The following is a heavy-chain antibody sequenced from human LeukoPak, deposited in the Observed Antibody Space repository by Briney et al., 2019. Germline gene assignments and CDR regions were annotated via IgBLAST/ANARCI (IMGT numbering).Heavy chain of an antibody. J-gene: IGHJ6*02. CDR3: ARDTYYYDSSGYYYYYYGMDV. V-gene: IGHV1-2*02. CDR2: INPNSGGT. Sequence: GASVKVSCKASGYTFTGYYMHWVRQAPGQGLEWMGWINPNSGGTNYAQKFQGRVTMTRDTSISTAYMELSGLRSDDTAVYYCARDTYYYDSSGYYYYYYGMDVWGQGTTVTVSS. D-gene: IGHD3-22*01. CDR1: GYTFTGYY.